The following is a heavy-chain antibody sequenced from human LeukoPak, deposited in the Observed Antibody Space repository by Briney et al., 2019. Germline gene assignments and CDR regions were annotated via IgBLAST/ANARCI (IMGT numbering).Heavy chain of an antibody. CDR3: VRGSIVGTTARIPLFYY. V-gene: IGHV4-59*01. D-gene: IGHD1-26*01. Sequence: SETLSLTCTVSGGSISSYYWSWVRQPPGKGLEWIGYIYYSGSTNYNPSLKSRVTMSVDTSKNQFSLKLSSVTAADTAVYYCVRGSIVGTTARIPLFYYWGQGTLVTVSS. CDR1: GGSISSYY. J-gene: IGHJ4*02. CDR2: IYYSGST.